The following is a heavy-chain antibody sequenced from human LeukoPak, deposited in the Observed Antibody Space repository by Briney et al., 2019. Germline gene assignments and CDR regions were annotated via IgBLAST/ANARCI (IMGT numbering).Heavy chain of an antibody. CDR2: INPNSGGT. Sequence: GASVEVSCKASGYTFTSYGISWVRQAPGQGLEWMGWINPNSGGTNYAQKFQGRVTMTRDTSISTAYMELSRLRSDDTAVYYCAREDYGSGSYYNEDDWFDPWGQGTLVTVSS. J-gene: IGHJ5*02. CDR1: GYTFTSYG. D-gene: IGHD3-10*01. CDR3: AREDYGSGSYYNEDDWFDP. V-gene: IGHV1-2*02.